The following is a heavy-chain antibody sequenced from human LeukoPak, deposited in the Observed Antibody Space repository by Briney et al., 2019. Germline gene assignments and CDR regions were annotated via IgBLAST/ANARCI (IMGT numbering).Heavy chain of an antibody. Sequence: ASVKVSCKASGYTFTSYAMHWVRQAPGQRLEWMGWINAGNGNTKYSQEFQGRVTITRDTSASTAYMELSSLRSEDMAVYYCARLMDSSGYYFDYWGQGTLVTVSS. CDR1: GYTFTSYA. CDR3: ARLMDSSGYYFDY. D-gene: IGHD3-22*01. J-gene: IGHJ4*02. V-gene: IGHV1-3*03. CDR2: INAGNGNT.